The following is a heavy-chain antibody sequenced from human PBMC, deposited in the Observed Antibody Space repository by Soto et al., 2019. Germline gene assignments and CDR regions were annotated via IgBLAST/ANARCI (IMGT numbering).Heavy chain of an antibody. V-gene: IGHV4-34*01. CDR3: ARGTAAENTFYYSFGMDV. D-gene: IGHD3-16*01. J-gene: IGHJ6*02. Sequence: ASETLSLTCAVCGGSFSCYYWSWIRQPPGKGLEWIGEIKHSGSTNYNPSLKSRVTISVDTSKEQFSLKLNSVTAADTAVYYCARGTAAENTFYYSFGMDVWGQGTTVPVYS. CDR2: IKHSGST. CDR1: GGSFSCYY.